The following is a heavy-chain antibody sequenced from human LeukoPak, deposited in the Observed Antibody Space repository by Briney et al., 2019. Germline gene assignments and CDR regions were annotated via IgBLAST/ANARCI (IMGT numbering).Heavy chain of an antibody. CDR1: GFTFSSYA. CDR2: ISGSGGST. D-gene: IGHD3-22*01. Sequence: GGSLRLSCAASGFTFSSYAMSWVRQAPGKGLEWVSAISGSGGSTYYADSVKGRFTISRDNSKNTLYLQMNSLRAEDTAVYYCAKGGYYYDSSGYYAWGQGTLVTVSS. V-gene: IGHV3-23*01. CDR3: AKGGYYYDSSGYYA. J-gene: IGHJ5*02.